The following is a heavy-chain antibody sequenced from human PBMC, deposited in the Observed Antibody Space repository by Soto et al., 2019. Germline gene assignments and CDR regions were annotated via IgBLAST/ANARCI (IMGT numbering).Heavy chain of an antibody. CDR3: AAVEAGDSSGYYTSDY. V-gene: IGHV1-58*01. D-gene: IGHD3-22*01. J-gene: IGHJ4*02. CDR2: IVVGSGNT. Sequence: GASVKVSCKASGFTFTSSAVQWVRQARGQRLEWIGWIVVGSGNTNYAQKFQERVTITRDMSTSTAYMELSSLRSEDTAVYYCAAVEAGDSSGYYTSDYWGQGTLVTVSS. CDR1: GFTFTSSA.